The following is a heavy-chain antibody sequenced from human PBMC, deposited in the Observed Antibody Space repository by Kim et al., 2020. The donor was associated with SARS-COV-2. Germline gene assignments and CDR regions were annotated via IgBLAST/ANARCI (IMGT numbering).Heavy chain of an antibody. CDR1: GGSISSYY. V-gene: IGHV4-59*08. CDR3: ARRALGYCSSTSCYAGFDY. CDR2: IYYSGST. D-gene: IGHD2-2*03. J-gene: IGHJ4*02. Sequence: SETLSLTCTVSGGSISSYYWGWIRQPPGKGLEWIGYIYYSGSTNYNPSLKSRVTISVDTSKNQFSLKLSSVTAADTAVYYCARRALGYCSSTSCYAGFDYWGQGTLVTISS.